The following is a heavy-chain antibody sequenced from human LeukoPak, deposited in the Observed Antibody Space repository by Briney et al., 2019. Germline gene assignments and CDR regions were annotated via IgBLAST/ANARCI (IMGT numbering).Heavy chain of an antibody. V-gene: IGHV3-23*01. Sequence: GGSLRLSCTASGFTLSSYEMTWIRQAPGKGLEWVSSIDYSGDTTYYADSVKGRFTISRDNAKNSLSLQVNSLRAEDTAVYYCARGNGNYRYYFDYWGQGTLVTVSS. J-gene: IGHJ4*02. CDR2: IDYSGDTT. D-gene: IGHD1-7*01. CDR1: GFTLSSYE. CDR3: ARGNGNYRYYFDY.